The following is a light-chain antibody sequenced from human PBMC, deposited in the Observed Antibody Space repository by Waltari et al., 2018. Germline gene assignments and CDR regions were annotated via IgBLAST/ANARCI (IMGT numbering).Light chain of an antibody. CDR2: VAP. CDR3: QHYNNCPLF. Sequence: EIVMTKSPATLSVSPGERATLPCRASQSISSNLDWYQQKPGQPPRLLIYVAPTRATGIPARFRGSGSGTDFTLTISSLQSEDFAVYSCQHYNNCPLFFGPGTKVDIK. CDR1: QSISSN. V-gene: IGKV3-15*01. J-gene: IGKJ3*01.